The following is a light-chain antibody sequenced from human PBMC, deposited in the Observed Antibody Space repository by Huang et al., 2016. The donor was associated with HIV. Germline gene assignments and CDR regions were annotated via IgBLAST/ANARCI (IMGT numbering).Light chain of an antibody. CDR3: QHRSNWPRVT. Sequence: EIVLTQSPATLSLSPGESASLSCWASQSVSSYLAWDQQKPGQAPRLLIYYASKRATGSPARFSGSRGGTEFTLTISSREPEDYAIYYCQHRSNWPRVTFGQGTRLEIK. CDR1: QSVSSY. CDR2: YAS. J-gene: IGKJ5*01. V-gene: IGKV3-11*01.